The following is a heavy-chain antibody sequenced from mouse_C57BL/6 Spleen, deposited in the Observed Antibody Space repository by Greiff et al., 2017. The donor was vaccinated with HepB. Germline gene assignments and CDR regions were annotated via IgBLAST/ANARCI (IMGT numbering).Heavy chain of an antibody. CDR3: AKKEGGYDGGYAMDY. J-gene: IGHJ4*01. CDR2: IWRGGST. Sequence: QVQLKESGPGLVQPSQSLSITCTVSGFSLTSYGVHWVRQSPGKGLEWLGVIWRGGSTDYNAAFMSRLSITKDNSKSQVFFKMNSLQADDTAIYYCAKKEGGYDGGYAMDYWGQGTSVTVSS. CDR1: GFSLTSYG. D-gene: IGHD2-2*01. V-gene: IGHV2-5*01.